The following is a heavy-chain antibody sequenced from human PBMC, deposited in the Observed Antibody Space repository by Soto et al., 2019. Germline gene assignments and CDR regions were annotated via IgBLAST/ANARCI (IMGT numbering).Heavy chain of an antibody. Sequence: GGSLRLSCAASGFSFSDYAMNWVRQAPGKGLEWVSSISKGSDYIFYADKVKGRFTISRDNARNSLHLQMTSLRVEDTAVYYCAKDSGCVNNACAYDPWGQGTLVTVSS. CDR3: AKDSGCVNNACAYDP. D-gene: IGHD1-20*01. CDR1: GFSFSDYA. V-gene: IGHV3-21*01. J-gene: IGHJ5*02. CDR2: ISKGSDYI.